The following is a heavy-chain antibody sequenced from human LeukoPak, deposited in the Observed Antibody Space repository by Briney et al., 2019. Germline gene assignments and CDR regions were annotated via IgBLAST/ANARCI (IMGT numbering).Heavy chain of an antibody. V-gene: IGHV4-34*01. Sequence: SETLSLTCTVSGGSISNYYWNWIRQPPGKGLEWIGEINHSGSTNYNPSLKSRVTISVDTSKNQFSLKLSSVTAADTAVYYCARTPFGVVAASYFDYWGQGTLVTVSS. CDR3: ARTPFGVVAASYFDY. CDR1: GGSISNYY. D-gene: IGHD2-15*01. CDR2: INHSGST. J-gene: IGHJ4*02.